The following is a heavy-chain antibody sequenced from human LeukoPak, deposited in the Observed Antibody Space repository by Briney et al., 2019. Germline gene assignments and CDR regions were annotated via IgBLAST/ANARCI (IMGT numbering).Heavy chain of an antibody. CDR2: IYYSGST. J-gene: IGHJ5*02. Sequence: PSETPSLTCTVSGGSISTSSYYWGWIRQPPGKGLEWIGSIYYSGSTYSNPSLKSRVTISVDTSKNQFSLKLSSVAAADTAVYHCARQGSLSYCSGGSCWFDPWGQGTLVTVSS. CDR1: GGSISTSSYY. CDR3: ARQGSLSYCSGGSCWFDP. D-gene: IGHD2-15*01. V-gene: IGHV4-39*01.